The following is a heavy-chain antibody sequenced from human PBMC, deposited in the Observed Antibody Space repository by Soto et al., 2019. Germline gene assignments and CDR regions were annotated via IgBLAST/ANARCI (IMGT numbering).Heavy chain of an antibody. J-gene: IGHJ6*03. CDR1: GFTFSNYG. CDR2: IWYDGSNK. Sequence: GGSLRLSCAASGFTFSNYGIHWVRQAPGKGLEWVAVIWYDGSNKYYADSVKGRFTISRDNSKNTLYLQMNSLRAEDTAVYYCARDPTGTHYYYYYMDVWGKGTTVTVSS. D-gene: IGHD1-1*01. CDR3: ARDPTGTHYYYYYMDV. V-gene: IGHV3-33*01.